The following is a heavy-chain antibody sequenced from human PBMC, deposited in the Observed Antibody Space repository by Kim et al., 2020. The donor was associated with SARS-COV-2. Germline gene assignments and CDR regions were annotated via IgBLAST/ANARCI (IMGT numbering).Heavy chain of an antibody. CDR3: AKDGEEAQLVERANYALDV. V-gene: IGHV3-23*01. Sequence: GGSLRLSCAASGFTFSNFDMSWVRRAPGKGLEWVSAISGTGRSTYHLASVKGRFTISRDNSKNTLYLQMNSLRAEDTALYYCAKDGEEAQLVERANYALDVWGQGTTVTVSS. CDR2: ISGTGRST. D-gene: IGHD6-6*01. CDR1: GFTFSNFD. J-gene: IGHJ6*02.